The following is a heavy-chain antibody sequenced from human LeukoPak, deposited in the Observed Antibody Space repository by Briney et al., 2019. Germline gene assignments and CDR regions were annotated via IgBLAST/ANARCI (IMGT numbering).Heavy chain of an antibody. V-gene: IGHV3-7*01. D-gene: IGHD6-19*01. Sequence: GGSLSLSGAASAFTFSFYWMPWFGQAPGGGRGGLANILPDGSEKYYLDSVKGRFTISRDNPTNSLYLQINSLRAEDTALYYCGRLARNAWYAVDYWGPGTLVTVSS. J-gene: IGHJ4*02. CDR1: AFTFSFYW. CDR2: ILPDGSEK. CDR3: GRLARNAWYAVDY.